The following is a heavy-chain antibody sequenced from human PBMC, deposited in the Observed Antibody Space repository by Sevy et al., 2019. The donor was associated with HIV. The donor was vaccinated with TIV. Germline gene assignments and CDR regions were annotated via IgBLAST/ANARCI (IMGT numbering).Heavy chain of an antibody. CDR2: ISYDGSNK. J-gene: IGHJ4*02. D-gene: IGHD3-22*01. Sequence: GGSLRLSCAASGFTFSSYAMHWVRQAPGKGLEWVAVISYDGSNKYYTDSVKGRFTISRDNSKNTLYLQMNSLRAEDTAVYYCARGGYYYDSSGYYSFDYWGQGTLVTVSS. CDR1: GFTFSSYA. CDR3: ARGGYYYDSSGYYSFDY. V-gene: IGHV3-30-3*01.